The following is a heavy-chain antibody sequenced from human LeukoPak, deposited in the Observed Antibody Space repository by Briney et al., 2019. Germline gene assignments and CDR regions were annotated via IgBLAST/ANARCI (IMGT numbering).Heavy chain of an antibody. Sequence: SGGSLRLSCAASGFIFSNYALMWVRQAPGKGLEWVSSITGGGDETFYADSVKGRFSLSRDNSKNMLYLQMYSLGAEDTAMYYCAKGAAAGLVDWFDLWGQGTLVTVYS. V-gene: IGHV3-23*01. CDR3: AKGAAAGLVDWFDL. J-gene: IGHJ5*02. CDR2: ITGGGDET. CDR1: GFIFSNYA. D-gene: IGHD6-13*01.